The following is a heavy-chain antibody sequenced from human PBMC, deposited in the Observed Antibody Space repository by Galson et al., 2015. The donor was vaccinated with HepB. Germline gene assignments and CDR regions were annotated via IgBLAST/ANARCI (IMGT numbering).Heavy chain of an antibody. J-gene: IGHJ4*02. CDR2: IKEDGSEK. V-gene: IGHV3-7*03. CDR1: GFTFSNYR. CDR3: ARCVGYADS. Sequence: SLRLSCAASGFTFSNYRMSWVRQAPGKRLEWVANIKEDGSEKYYVDSVKGRFTISRDNAKNSLYLQMNSPRAEDTAVYYCARCVGYADSWGQGTLVTVSS. D-gene: IGHD5-18*01.